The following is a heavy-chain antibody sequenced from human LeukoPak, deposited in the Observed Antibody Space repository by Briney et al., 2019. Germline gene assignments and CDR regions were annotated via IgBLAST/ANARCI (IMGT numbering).Heavy chain of an antibody. Sequence: PSETLSLTCTVSGDSISSYYWSWIRQPPGKGLERIGYIYYSGSTKYNPSLKSRVTISLDTSKNQFSLKLTSVAAADTAVYYCARFDGYSFGYFDYWGQGTLVTVSS. CDR2: IYYSGST. J-gene: IGHJ4*02. D-gene: IGHD5-18*01. CDR1: GDSISSYY. CDR3: ARFDGYSFGYFDY. V-gene: IGHV4-59*01.